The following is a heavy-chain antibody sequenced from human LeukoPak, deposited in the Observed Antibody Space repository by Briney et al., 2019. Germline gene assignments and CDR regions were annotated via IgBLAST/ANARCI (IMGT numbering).Heavy chain of an antibody. CDR3: ARGTSSYDFWSGYYTFDY. CDR2: ISSSGSTI. V-gene: IGHV3-48*03. J-gene: IGHJ4*02. D-gene: IGHD3-3*01. CDR1: GFTFSSYE. Sequence: GGSPRLSCAASGFTFSSYEMNWVRQAPGKGLEWVSYISSSGSTIYYADSVKGRFTISRDNAKNSLYLQMNSLRAEDTAVYYCARGTSSYDFWSGYYTFDYWGQGTLVTVSS.